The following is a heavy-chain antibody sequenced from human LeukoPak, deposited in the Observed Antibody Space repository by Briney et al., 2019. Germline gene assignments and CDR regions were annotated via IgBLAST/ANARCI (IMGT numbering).Heavy chain of an antibody. CDR1: GGSISSGGYY. D-gene: IGHD6-13*01. CDR3: ARNSAAVYYYYGMDV. V-gene: IGHV4-31*03. J-gene: IGHJ6*04. CDR2: IYYSGST. Sequence: SETLSLTCTVSGGSISSGGYYWSWIRQHPGRGLEWIGYIYYSGSTYYNPSLKSRVTISVDTSKNQFSLKLSSVTAADTAVYYCARNSAAVYYYYGMDVWGKGTTVTVSS.